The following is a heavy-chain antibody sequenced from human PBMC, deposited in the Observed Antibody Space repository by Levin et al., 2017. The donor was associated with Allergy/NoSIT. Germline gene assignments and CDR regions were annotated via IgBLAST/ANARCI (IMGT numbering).Heavy chain of an antibody. CDR1: GFTFSSYS. J-gene: IGHJ4*02. V-gene: IGHV3-21*01. CDR2: ISSSSSYI. Sequence: GGSLRLSCAASGFTFSSYSMNWVRQAPGKGLEWVSSISSSSSYIYYADSVKGRFTISRDNAKNSLYLQMNSLRAEDTAVYYCARDTTVTAMVDYWGQGTLVTVSS. CDR3: ARDTTVTAMVDY. D-gene: IGHD4-17*01.